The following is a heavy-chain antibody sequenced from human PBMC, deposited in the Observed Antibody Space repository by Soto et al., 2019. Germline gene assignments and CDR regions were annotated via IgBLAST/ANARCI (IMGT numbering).Heavy chain of an antibody. CDR1: GYTFTSYA. V-gene: IGHV1-18*01. Sequence: ASVKVSCKASGYTFTSYAMHWVRQAPGQGLEWMGWISAYNGNTNYAQKLQGRVTMTTDTSTSTAYMELRSLRSDDTAVYYCAREKVVPAAGYYYYYMDVWGKGTTVTVSS. CDR2: ISAYNGNT. CDR3: AREKVVPAAGYYYYYMDV. D-gene: IGHD2-2*01. J-gene: IGHJ6*03.